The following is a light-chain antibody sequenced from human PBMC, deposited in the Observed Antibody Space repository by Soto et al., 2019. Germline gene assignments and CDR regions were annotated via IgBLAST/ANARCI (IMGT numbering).Light chain of an antibody. V-gene: IGKV2-28*01. CDR2: MGS. J-gene: IGKJ2*01. Sequence: DIVMTQSPISLPVSPGEPASISCRSSQSLLDSDGYKYLDWYLQKPGQSPQLLILMGSNRATGVPDRFSGSGSGTDFTLKISRVEAEDVGVYYCMQALQTGYTFGQGNRLEIK. CDR3: MQALQTGYT. CDR1: QSLLDSDGYKY.